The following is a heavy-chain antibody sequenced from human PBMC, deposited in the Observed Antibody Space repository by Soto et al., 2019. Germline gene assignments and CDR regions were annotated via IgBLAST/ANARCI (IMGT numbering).Heavy chain of an antibody. CDR3: ARDLSYDRSGSYDY. D-gene: IGHD3-22*01. CDR1: GYTFTSYA. V-gene: IGHV1-3*01. CDR2: INAGNGNT. J-gene: IGHJ4*02. Sequence: ASVKVSCKASGYTFTSYAMHWVRQAPGQRLEWMGWINAGNGNTKYPQKFQGRVTITRDTSASTAYMELSSLRSEDTAVYYCARDLSYDRSGSYDYWGQGTLVTVSS.